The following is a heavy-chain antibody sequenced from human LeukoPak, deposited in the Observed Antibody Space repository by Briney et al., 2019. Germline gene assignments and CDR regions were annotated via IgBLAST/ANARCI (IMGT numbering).Heavy chain of an antibody. Sequence: SVKVSCKASGGTFSSYAISWVRQAPGQGLEWMGRIIPIFGTANYAQKFQGRVPITTDESTSTAYMELSSLRSEDTVVYYCARRTFGYSYGWNAFDIWGQGTMVTVSS. V-gene: IGHV1-69*05. CDR2: IIPIFGTA. J-gene: IGHJ3*02. CDR3: ARRTFGYSYGWNAFDI. CDR1: GGTFSSYA. D-gene: IGHD5-18*01.